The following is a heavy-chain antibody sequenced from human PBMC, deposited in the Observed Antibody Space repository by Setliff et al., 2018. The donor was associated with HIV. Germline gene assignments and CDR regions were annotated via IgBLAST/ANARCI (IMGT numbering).Heavy chain of an antibody. CDR3: ARHRAGYSGLNY. D-gene: IGHD5-12*01. Sequence: GESLKISCKNSGYSFTNYWIAWVRQMPGKGLEWMGIIYSGDSSIKYSPSFQGQVTISIDKSITTAYLHLSSLEASDTAIYYCARHRAGYSGLNYWGQGTSVTVSS. CDR1: GYSFTNYW. CDR2: IYSGDSSI. V-gene: IGHV5-51*01. J-gene: IGHJ4*02.